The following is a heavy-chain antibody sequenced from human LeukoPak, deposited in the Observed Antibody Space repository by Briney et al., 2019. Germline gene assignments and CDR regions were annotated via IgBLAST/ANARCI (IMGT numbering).Heavy chain of an antibody. CDR2: ISSSGNSI. Sequence: GGSLRLSCAASEFTFSIYEMNWVRQTPGKGLEWLSYISSSGNSIYYADSVGGRFTISRDNAKNSLYLQMNRLRVEDTAVYYCARGGSAASSNWFDAWGQGTLVTVSS. D-gene: IGHD1-26*01. CDR3: ARGGSAASSNWFDA. J-gene: IGHJ5*02. V-gene: IGHV3-48*03. CDR1: EFTFSIYE.